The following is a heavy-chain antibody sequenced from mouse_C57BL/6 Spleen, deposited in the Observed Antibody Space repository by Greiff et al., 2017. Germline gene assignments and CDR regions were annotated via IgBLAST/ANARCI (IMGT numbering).Heavy chain of an antibody. CDR1: GYTFTSYW. Sequence: VQLQQPGAELVRPGTSVKLSCKASGYTFTSYWMHWVKQRPGQGLEWIGVIDPSDSYTNYNHKFKGKATLTVDTSSSTAYMQLSSLTSEDSAVYDCARGYYCGSNHYYAMWGWGQGATVSVS. J-gene: IGHJ4*01. CDR3: ARGYYCGSNHYYAMWG. CDR2: IDPSDSYT. V-gene: IGHV1-59*01. D-gene: IGHD1-1*01.